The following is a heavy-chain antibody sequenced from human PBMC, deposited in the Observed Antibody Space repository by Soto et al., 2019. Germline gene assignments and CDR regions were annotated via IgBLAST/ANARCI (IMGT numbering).Heavy chain of an antibody. CDR3: AAYSHKGY. CDR2: IYSGGST. D-gene: IGHD3-16*01. V-gene: IGHV3-66*01. Sequence: EEQLMESGGDLVQPGGSLRLSCAASGFTVSNNYMSWVRQAPGKGLEWVSLIYSGGSTYYAESVKGRFTISRDSSKNTLYLQMNSLRAEDTAMYYCAAYSHKGYWGQGTLVTVSS. J-gene: IGHJ4*02. CDR1: GFTVSNNY.